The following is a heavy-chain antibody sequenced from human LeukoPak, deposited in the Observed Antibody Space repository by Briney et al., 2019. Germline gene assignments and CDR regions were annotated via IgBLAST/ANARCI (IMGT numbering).Heavy chain of an antibody. V-gene: IGHV3-23*01. Sequence: PGGSLRLSCAASGFTFSSYAMSWVRQAPGKGLEWVSAISGSGGSTYYADSVKGRFTISRDNSKNTLYLQMNSLRAEDTAVYYCAKANVDTAMVKYYFDYWGQGTLVTVSS. CDR3: AKANVDTAMVKYYFDY. CDR1: GFTFSSYA. CDR2: ISGSGGST. D-gene: IGHD5-18*01. J-gene: IGHJ4*02.